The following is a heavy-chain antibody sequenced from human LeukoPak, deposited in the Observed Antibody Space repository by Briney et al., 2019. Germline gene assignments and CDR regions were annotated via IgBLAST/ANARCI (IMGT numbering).Heavy chain of an antibody. Sequence: ASAKVSCKASGYTFTGYYMHWVRQAPGRGLEWMGWINPNSGGTNYAQKFQGRVTMTRDTSISTAYMELSRLRSDDTAVYYCAREGKSGYYFNWFDPWGQGTLVTVSS. J-gene: IGHJ5*02. CDR1: GYTFTGYY. V-gene: IGHV1-2*02. D-gene: IGHD3-22*01. CDR3: AREGKSGYYFNWFDP. CDR2: INPNSGGT.